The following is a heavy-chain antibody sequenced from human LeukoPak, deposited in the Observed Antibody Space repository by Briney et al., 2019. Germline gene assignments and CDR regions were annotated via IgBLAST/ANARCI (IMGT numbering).Heavy chain of an antibody. CDR1: GYSISSGYY. D-gene: IGHD1-20*01. CDR2: IYHSGST. J-gene: IGHJ4*02. V-gene: IGHV4-38-2*02. CDR3: ARTITGASRIDY. Sequence: SETLSLTCTVSGYSISSGYYWGWIRQPPGKGLEWIGSIYHSGSTYYNPSLKSRVTISVDTSKNQFSLKLSSVTAADTAVYYCARTITGASRIDYWGQGTLVTVSS.